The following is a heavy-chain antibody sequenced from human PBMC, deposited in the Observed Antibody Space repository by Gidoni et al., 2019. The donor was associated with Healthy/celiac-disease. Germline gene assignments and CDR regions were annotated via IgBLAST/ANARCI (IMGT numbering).Heavy chain of an antibody. D-gene: IGHD2-2*01. J-gene: IGHJ6*02. V-gene: IGHV3-48*02. Sequence: EVQLVESGGGLVQPGGSLRLSCAASGFTFSSYSMSWVRQAPGKGLEWVSYISSSSSTIYYADSVKGRFTISRDNAKNSLYLQMNSLRDEDTAVYYCARDRREGPYCSSTSCYYYYGMDVWGQGTTVTVSS. CDR3: ARDRREGPYCSSTSCYYYYGMDV. CDR2: ISSSSSTI. CDR1: GFTFSSYS.